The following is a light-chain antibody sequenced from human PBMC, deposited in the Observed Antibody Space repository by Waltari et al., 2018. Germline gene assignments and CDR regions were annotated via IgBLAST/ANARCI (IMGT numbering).Light chain of an antibody. CDR2: HAS. CDR3: QQRGTWPPIT. V-gene: IGKV3-11*01. CDR1: QSVTNY. Sequence: EIVLTQSPVILSLSPGETATLSCRASQSVTNYLAWYQQRPDQAPRLLIYHASNRATGIPARFSGSGSGTDFTLTINSLEPEDFAVYYCQQRGTWPPITFGQGTRLEIK. J-gene: IGKJ5*01.